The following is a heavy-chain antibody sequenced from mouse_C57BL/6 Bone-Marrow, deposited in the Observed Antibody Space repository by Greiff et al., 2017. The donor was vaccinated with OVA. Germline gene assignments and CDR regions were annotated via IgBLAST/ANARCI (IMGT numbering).Heavy chain of an antibody. J-gene: IGHJ1*03. Sequence: QVQLQQPGAELVKPGASVKLSCKASGYTFTSYWMQWVKQRPGQGLEWIGEIDPSDSYTTYNQKFKGKATLTVDTSSSTAYMQLSSLTSEDSAVYYCANYDPEDFDVWGTGTTVTVSS. V-gene: IGHV1-50*01. CDR1: GYTFTSYW. D-gene: IGHD2-3*01. CDR2: IDPSDSYT. CDR3: ANYDPEDFDV.